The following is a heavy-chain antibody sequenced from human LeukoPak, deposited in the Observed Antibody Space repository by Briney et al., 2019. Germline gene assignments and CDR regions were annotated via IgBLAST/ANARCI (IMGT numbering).Heavy chain of an antibody. J-gene: IGHJ5*02. V-gene: IGHV1-69*15. CDR2: IIPIFGTA. D-gene: IGHD3-3*01. Sequence: SVKVSCKASGGTFSSYAISWVRQAPGQGLEWMGRIIPIFGTANYAQKFQGRVTITADESTSTAYMELSSLRSEDTAVYYCARGNYDFWSGYYTGSWFDPWGQGTLVTVSS. CDR3: ARGNYDFWSGYYTGSWFDP. CDR1: GGTFSSYA.